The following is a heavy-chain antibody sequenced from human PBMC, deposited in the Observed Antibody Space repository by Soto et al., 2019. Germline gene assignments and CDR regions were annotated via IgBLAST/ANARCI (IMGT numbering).Heavy chain of an antibody. J-gene: IGHJ4*02. CDR2: IYNDGSSR. D-gene: IGHD3-10*01. CDR3: VRGSRQLDY. Sequence: EVQLVESGGGLVQPGGSLRLSCAASGFTFTNYWMHWVRQAPGKGLVWVSRIYNDGSSRSYADSVKGRFTISRDNAKSMLYVQMDSLRDEDTAVYYCVRGSRQLDYWGQGTLVTVSS. V-gene: IGHV3-74*01. CDR1: GFTFTNYW.